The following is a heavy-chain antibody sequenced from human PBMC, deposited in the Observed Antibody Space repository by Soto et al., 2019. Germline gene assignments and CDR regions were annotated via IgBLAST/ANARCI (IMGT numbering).Heavy chain of an antibody. CDR3: APRVLRTVFGLVTTTAIDFDF. D-gene: IGHD3-3*01. J-gene: IGHJ4*02. CDR2: IYWDDDK. Sequence: QITLNESGPAQVKPRQTLTLTCTFSGFSLTTSGVGVGWIRQSPVRAPEWLALIYWDDDKRYSTSLKSRLTITKYASKNQVVLTMADLDPADTATYYCAPRVLRTVFGLVTTTAIDFDFWGQGTPVAVSS. V-gene: IGHV2-5*02. CDR1: GFSLTTSGVG.